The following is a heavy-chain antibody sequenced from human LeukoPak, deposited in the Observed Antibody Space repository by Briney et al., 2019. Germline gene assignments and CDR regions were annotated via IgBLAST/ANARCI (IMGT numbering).Heavy chain of an antibody. J-gene: IGHJ4*02. CDR2: INHSGST. CDR1: GGSFSGYY. CDR3: ARAAAGDSDY. D-gene: IGHD7-27*01. Sequence: SETLSLTCAVYGGSFSGYYWSWIRQPPGRGLEWIGEINHSGSTNYNPSLKSRVTISVDTSKNQFSLKLSSVTAADTAVYYCARAAAGDSDYWGQGTLVTVSS. V-gene: IGHV4-34*01.